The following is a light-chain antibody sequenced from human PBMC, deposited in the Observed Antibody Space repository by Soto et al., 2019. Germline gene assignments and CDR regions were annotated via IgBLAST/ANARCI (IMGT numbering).Light chain of an antibody. V-gene: IGKV3-15*01. J-gene: IGKJ2*01. CDR2: GAS. Sequence: EIVMTQSPGTLSVSPGERATLSCRASQSVRSNLAWYQQKPGQAPRLLIYGASTRATGIPARFSGSGSGTALTLTISRMQSEDFAVYYCQQYNDWPGTFGQGTTLEVK. CDR1: QSVRSN. CDR3: QQYNDWPGT.